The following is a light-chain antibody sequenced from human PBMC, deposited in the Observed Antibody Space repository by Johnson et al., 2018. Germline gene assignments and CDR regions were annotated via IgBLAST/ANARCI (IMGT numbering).Light chain of an antibody. CDR3: GTWDSSLSAGNV. J-gene: IGLJ1*01. CDR2: ENN. V-gene: IGLV1-51*02. Sequence: QSVLTQPPSVSAAPGQKVTISCSGSSSNIGNNYVSWYQQLPGTAPKLLIYENNKRPSGIPDRFSGSKSVTSDTLGITGLQTGDEADYYCGTWDSSLSAGNVFGTGTKVTVL. CDR1: SSNIGNNY.